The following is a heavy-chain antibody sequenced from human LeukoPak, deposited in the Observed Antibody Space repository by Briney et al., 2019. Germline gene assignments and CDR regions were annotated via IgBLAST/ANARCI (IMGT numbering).Heavy chain of an antibody. CDR2: IKQDGSEK. V-gene: IGHV3-7*01. D-gene: IGHD6-13*01. J-gene: IGHJ4*02. CDR1: GFTFSSYW. CDR3: ARYSGGYSSSRIDY. Sequence: PGGSLRLSCAASGFTFSSYWMSWVRQAPGKGLEWVANIKQDGSEKYYVDSVKGRFTISRDNAKNPLYLQMNSLRAEDTAVYYCARYSGGYSSSRIDYWGQGTLVTVSS.